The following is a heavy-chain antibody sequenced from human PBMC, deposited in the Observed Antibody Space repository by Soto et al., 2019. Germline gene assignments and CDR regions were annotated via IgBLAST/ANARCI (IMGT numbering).Heavy chain of an antibody. J-gene: IGHJ5*02. CDR1: GDSISTDY. CDR2: IYYSGST. D-gene: IGHD1-26*01. V-gene: IGHV4-59*01. Sequence: SETLSLTCTVSGDSISTDYWSWIRQSPGKGLEWIGFIYYSGSTNYNPSLKSRVTISVDTSKNQFSLKLNSVTAADTAVYYCARNSGSYYRWFDPWGQGTLVTVSS. CDR3: ARNSGSYYRWFDP.